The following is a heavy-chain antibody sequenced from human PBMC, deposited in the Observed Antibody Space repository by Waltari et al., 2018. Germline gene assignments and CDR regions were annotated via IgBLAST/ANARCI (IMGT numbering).Heavy chain of an antibody. D-gene: IGHD1-1*01. J-gene: IGHJ4*02. Sequence: QVQLVESWGGVVQPGRSLSLSCAASAFSFGGYFMYWVRQSPDKGLEWVAFISYDGTNKYYVDSVKVRFIISRDNSKNTLYLQMNSLRVEDTAVYYCARDPGGSILELDYWGQGTLVTVSS. CDR2: ISYDGTNK. CDR3: ARDPGGSILELDY. V-gene: IGHV3-30-3*01. CDR1: AFSFGGYF.